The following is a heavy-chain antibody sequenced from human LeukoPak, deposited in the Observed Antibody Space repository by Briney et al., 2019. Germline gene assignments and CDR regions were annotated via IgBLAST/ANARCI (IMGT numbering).Heavy chain of an antibody. Sequence: PGGSLRLSCAASGFTFSYFWMNWVRQAPGKGLEWVANIKQDGSEKNYVDSVKGRFTISRDNAKNSLYLQMNSLRAEDTAVYCCARGGGSSDYWGQGTLVTVSS. J-gene: IGHJ4*02. D-gene: IGHD6-6*01. CDR2: IKQDGSEK. CDR1: GFTFSYFW. V-gene: IGHV3-7*01. CDR3: ARGGGSSDY.